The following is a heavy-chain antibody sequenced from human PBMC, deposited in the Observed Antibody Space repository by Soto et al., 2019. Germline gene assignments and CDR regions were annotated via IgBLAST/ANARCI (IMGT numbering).Heavy chain of an antibody. D-gene: IGHD3-10*01. J-gene: IGHJ4*02. CDR1: GLSLSTSGVG. Sequence: QITLKESGPTLVKPTQTLTLTCTFSGLSLSTSGVGVGWIRQPPGKALEWLALIYWDDDKRYRPSLKSRLTITKDTSKNQVVLTMTNMDPVDTATYYCAHNYGSGWLGYWGQGTLVTVSS. CDR2: IYWDDDK. CDR3: AHNYGSGWLGY. V-gene: IGHV2-5*02.